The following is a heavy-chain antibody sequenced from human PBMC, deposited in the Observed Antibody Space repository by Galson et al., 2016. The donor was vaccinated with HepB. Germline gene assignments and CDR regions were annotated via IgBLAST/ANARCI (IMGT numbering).Heavy chain of an antibody. D-gene: IGHD2-2*03. CDR3: VHRRPFGLLGYGPGFDF. CDR1: GLSVNTPAVG. V-gene: IGHV2-5*02. J-gene: IGHJ4*02. Sequence: PALVKPTQTLTLTCTFSGLSVNTPAVGVGWIRQPPGKALEWLALIYWDDDERYSPSLKSRLTITKDTSESQVVLTITNMDPEDTATYYCVHRRPFGLLGYGPGFDFWGQGTLVTVSS. CDR2: IYWDDDE.